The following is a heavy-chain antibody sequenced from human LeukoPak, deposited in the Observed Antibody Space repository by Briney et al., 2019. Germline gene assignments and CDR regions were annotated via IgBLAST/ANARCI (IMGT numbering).Heavy chain of an antibody. CDR3: ARWIHGAPLGY. D-gene: IGHD5-12*01. V-gene: IGHV3-53*01. CDR2: IFVAGNT. Sequence: PGGFLRLSCAASGFTVSNNYMSWVRQAPGKGLEWVSAIFVAGNTYYADSVKGRFTISRDNSKNTLYLQMNSLRVEDTAVYYCARWIHGAPLGYWGQGTLVTVSS. CDR1: GFTVSNNY. J-gene: IGHJ4*02.